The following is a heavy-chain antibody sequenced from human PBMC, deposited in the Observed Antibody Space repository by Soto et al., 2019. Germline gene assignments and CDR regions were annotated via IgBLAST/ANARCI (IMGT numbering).Heavy chain of an antibody. CDR2: IYYSGST. CDR1: GGSISSGGYY. D-gene: IGHD3-22*01. Sequence: QVQLQESGPGLVKPSQTLSLTCTVSGGSISSGGYYWSWIRQHPGKGLERIGYIYYSGSTYYNPSLKSRVTISVDTSKNQFSLKLSSVTAADTAVYYCARVGDGSTYYYDSSGYTIDYWGQGTLVTVSS. V-gene: IGHV4-31*03. J-gene: IGHJ4*02. CDR3: ARVGDGSTYYYDSSGYTIDY.